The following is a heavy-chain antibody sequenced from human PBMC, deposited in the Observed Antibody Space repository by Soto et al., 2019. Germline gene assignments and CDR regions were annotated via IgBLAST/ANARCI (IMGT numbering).Heavy chain of an antibody. CDR3: AGGFVYTGSFQD. J-gene: IGHJ4*02. CDR2: IGTSGSIT. CDR1: GFTFSAYE. V-gene: IGHV3-48*03. D-gene: IGHD1-26*01. Sequence: EVHLVESGGGLVQPGGSLRLSCGTSGFTFSAYELAWVRQAPGKGLEWLSYIGTSGSITKYADSVKGRFTISWDNAENSLSLQMNSLRVEDTAIYYCAGGFVYTGSFQDWGQGTLVTVSS.